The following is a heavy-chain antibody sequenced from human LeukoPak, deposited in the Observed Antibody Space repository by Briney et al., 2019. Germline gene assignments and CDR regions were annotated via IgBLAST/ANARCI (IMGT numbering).Heavy chain of an antibody. CDR2: IGGSGGST. V-gene: IGHV3-23*01. CDR1: GFAFTNAW. D-gene: IGHD5-12*01. J-gene: IGHJ4*02. Sequence: GGSLRLSCAASGFAFTNAWMGWVRQAPGKGLEWVSSIGGSGGSTYYADSVKGRFTISRDTSKNTLYLQMNSLRAEDTAIYYCAKHQRGGYDSPSHYWGQGTLVTVSS. CDR3: AKHQRGGYDSPSHY.